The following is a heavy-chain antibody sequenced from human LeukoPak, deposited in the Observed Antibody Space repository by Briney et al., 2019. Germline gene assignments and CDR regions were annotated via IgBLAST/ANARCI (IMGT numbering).Heavy chain of an antibody. D-gene: IGHD3-22*01. J-gene: IGHJ4*02. Sequence: SETLSLTCGVSGDSVSGYYWSWIRRPPEKGLEWIGYIHSSGSTNYSPSLKSRLALSVDTSRNQFPLNLNSVTAADTAVYYCARWGDSSGYPFDYWGQGTLVTVSS. CDR2: IHSSGST. CDR3: ARWGDSSGYPFDY. V-gene: IGHV4-59*02. CDR1: GDSVSGYY.